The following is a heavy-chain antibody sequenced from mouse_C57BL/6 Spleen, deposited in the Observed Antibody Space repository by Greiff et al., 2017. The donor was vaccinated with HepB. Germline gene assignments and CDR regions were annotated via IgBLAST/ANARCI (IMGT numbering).Heavy chain of an antibody. CDR3: ARDDYDAYYAMDY. CDR2: ISDGGSYT. Sequence: EVQLVESGGGLVKPGGSLKLSCAASGFTFSSYAMSWVRQTPEKRLEWVATISDGGSYTYYPDNVKGRFTISRDNAKNNLYLQMSHLKSEDTAMYYCARDDYDAYYAMDYWGQGTSVTVSS. CDR1: GFTFSSYA. D-gene: IGHD2-4*01. V-gene: IGHV5-4*01. J-gene: IGHJ4*01.